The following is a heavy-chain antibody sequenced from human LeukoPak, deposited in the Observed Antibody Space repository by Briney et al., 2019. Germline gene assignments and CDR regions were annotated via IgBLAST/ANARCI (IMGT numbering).Heavy chain of an antibody. CDR2: INHSGST. D-gene: IGHD2-15*01. CDR1: GGSISSSSYY. J-gene: IGHJ4*02. V-gene: IGHV4-39*07. Sequence: PSETLSLTCTVSGGSISSSSYYWGWIRQPPGKGLEWIGEINHSGSTNYNPSLKSRVTISVDTSKNQFSLKLSSVTAADTAVYYCARGLARYSFDYWGQGTLVTVSS. CDR3: ARGLARYSFDY.